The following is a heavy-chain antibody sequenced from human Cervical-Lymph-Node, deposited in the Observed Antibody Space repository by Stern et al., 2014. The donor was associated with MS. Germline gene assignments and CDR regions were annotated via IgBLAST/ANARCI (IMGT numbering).Heavy chain of an antibody. CDR2: ISFDGGDK. Sequence: MQLVESGGGVVQPGKSLRLSCAASGFTFSYHGMHWVRQAPGKGLEWVALISFDGGDKYYTDSVKGRFTISRDNSKNTLYLQMDSLRPEDTSVYYCARDETFSGSHTYDYWGQGTLVTVSS. D-gene: IGHD1-26*01. V-gene: IGHV3-30*03. CDR1: GFTFSYHG. J-gene: IGHJ4*02. CDR3: ARDETFSGSHTYDY.